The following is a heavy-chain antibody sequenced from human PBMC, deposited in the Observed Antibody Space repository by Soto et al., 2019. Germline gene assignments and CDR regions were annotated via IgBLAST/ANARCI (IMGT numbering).Heavy chain of an antibody. J-gene: IGHJ4*02. CDR3: ARRWNYYLDF. Sequence: QMQLVESGGGVVQPGRSLRLSCVASGFPFREFGMHWVRQAPGKGLEWVALISYDGSDYADSVKGRFTISRDDSRDTLFLHMDKRRPDDTGVYYCARRWNYYLDFWGQGTLVAVSS. V-gene: IGHV3-33*05. D-gene: IGHD1-1*01. CDR2: ISYDGSD. CDR1: GFPFREFG.